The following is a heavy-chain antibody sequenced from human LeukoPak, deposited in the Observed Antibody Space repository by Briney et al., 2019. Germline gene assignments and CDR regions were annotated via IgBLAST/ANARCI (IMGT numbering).Heavy chain of an antibody. CDR3: ARHRYYDSNFGY. CDR2: IYYSGTT. Sequence: KSSETLSLTCTVSGGSIGAYYWSWIRQPPGKGLEWIGYIYYSGTTNYNSSLKSRVTISVDTSNNQLSLKLSSMTAADTAVYYCARHRYYDSNFGYWGQGILVTVSS. V-gene: IGHV4-59*08. J-gene: IGHJ4*02. D-gene: IGHD3-22*01. CDR1: GGSIGAYY.